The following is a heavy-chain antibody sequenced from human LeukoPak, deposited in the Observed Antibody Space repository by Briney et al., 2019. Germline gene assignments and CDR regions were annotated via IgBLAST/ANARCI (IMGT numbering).Heavy chain of an antibody. CDR1: GGSISSSSYY. Sequence: SETLSLTCTVSGGSISSSSYYWGWIRQPPGKRLEWIGSIYYSGSTYYNPSLKSRLTISVDTSKNQFSLKLSFVTAADTAVYYCGRQNRHEYYEAFYIWGQETMVTVSS. CDR3: GRQNRHEYYEAFYI. J-gene: IGHJ3*02. V-gene: IGHV4-39*01. D-gene: IGHD2/OR15-2a*01. CDR2: IYYSGST.